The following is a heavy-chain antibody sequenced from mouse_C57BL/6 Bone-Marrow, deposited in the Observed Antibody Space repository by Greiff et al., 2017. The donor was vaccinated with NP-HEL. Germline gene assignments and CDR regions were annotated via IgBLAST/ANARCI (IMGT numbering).Heavy chain of an antibody. CDR1: GFTFSSYG. Sequence: EVQGVESGGDLVKPGGSLKLSCAASGFTFSSYGMSWVRQTPDKRLEWVATISSGGSYTYYPDSVKGRFTISRDNAKNTLYLQMSSLKSEDTAMYYCARRDYGLLDWGQGTLVTVSA. V-gene: IGHV5-6*01. CDR2: ISSGGSYT. CDR3: ARRDYGLLD. D-gene: IGHD1-2*01. J-gene: IGHJ3*01.